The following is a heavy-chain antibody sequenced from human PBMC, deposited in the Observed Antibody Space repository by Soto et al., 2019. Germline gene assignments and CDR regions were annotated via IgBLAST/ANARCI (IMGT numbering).Heavy chain of an antibody. J-gene: IGHJ4*02. D-gene: IGHD3-3*01. V-gene: IGHV4-39*01. Sequence: SETLSLTCTVSGGSISSSSYYWGWIHQPPGKGLEWIGSIYYSGSTYYNPSLKSRVTISVDTSKNQFSLKLSSVTAADTAVYYCASTIFGVVMPFDYWGQGTLVTVSS. CDR2: IYYSGST. CDR1: GGSISSSSYY. CDR3: ASTIFGVVMPFDY.